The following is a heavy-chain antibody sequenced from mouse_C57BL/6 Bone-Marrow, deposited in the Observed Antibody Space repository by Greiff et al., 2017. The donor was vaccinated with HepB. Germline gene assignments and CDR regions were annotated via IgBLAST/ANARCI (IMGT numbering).Heavy chain of an antibody. Sequence: VQLQQPGAELVRPGTSVKLSCKASGYTFTSYWMHWVKQRPGQGLEWIGVIDPSDSYTNYNQKFKGKATLTVDTSSSTAYMQLSSLTSEDSAVYYCALYYGSSYWYFDVWGTGTTVTVSS. J-gene: IGHJ1*03. V-gene: IGHV1-59*01. CDR2: IDPSDSYT. CDR3: ALYYGSSYWYFDV. D-gene: IGHD1-1*01. CDR1: GYTFTSYW.